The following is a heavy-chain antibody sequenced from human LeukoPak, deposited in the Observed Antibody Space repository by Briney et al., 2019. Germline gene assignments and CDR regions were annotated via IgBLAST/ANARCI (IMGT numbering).Heavy chain of an antibody. J-gene: IGHJ5*02. V-gene: IGHV1-69*04. Sequence: GASVKVSCKASGGTFSSYAISWVRQAPGQGLEWMGRIIPILGIANYAQKFQGRVTITADKSTSTAYMELSSLRSEDTAVDYCAREYCSGGSCYSGYNWFDPWGQGTLVTVSS. CDR1: GGTFSSYA. D-gene: IGHD2-15*01. CDR2: IIPILGIA. CDR3: AREYCSGGSCYSGYNWFDP.